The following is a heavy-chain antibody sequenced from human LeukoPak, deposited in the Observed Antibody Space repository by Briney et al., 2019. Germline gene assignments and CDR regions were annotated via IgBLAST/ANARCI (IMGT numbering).Heavy chain of an antibody. Sequence: SETLSLTCAVSGYSIYSNFYWGWIRQPPGKGLEWIGSIYHSGSSCYNPSLKSRVTISMDTSNNQFSLKLTSLTAAATAIYYWARHDSSGSSGTYYAVDYWGRGTLVTVSS. V-gene: IGHV4-38-2*01. CDR3: ARHDSSGSSGTYYAVDY. D-gene: IGHD3-10*01. J-gene: IGHJ4*02. CDR1: GYSIYSNFY. CDR2: IYHSGSS.